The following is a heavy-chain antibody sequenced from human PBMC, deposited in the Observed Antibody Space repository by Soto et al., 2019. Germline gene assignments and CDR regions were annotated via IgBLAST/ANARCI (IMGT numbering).Heavy chain of an antibody. CDR2: ISGSGGST. D-gene: IGHD3-10*01. Sequence: SGFTFSSYAMSWVRQAPGKGLEWVSAISGSGGSTYYADSVKGRFTISRDNSKNTLYLQMNSLRAEDTAVYYCAQRNYYGSGSYFDSGYFDYWGQGTLVTVSS. J-gene: IGHJ4*02. V-gene: IGHV3-23*01. CDR1: GFTFSSYA. CDR3: AQRNYYGSGSYFDSGYFDY.